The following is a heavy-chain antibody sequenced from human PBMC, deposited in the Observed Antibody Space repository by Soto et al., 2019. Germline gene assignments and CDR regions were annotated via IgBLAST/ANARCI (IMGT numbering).Heavy chain of an antibody. CDR3: AKGSIEYSASVDN. CDR1: GFSFNSYA. J-gene: IGHJ4*02. V-gene: IGHV3-23*01. CDR2: IGARGGSS. D-gene: IGHD5-12*01. Sequence: EVHLLESGGGLVQPGGSLRLSCAASGFSFNSYALFWVRQAPGKGLEWVSVIGARGGSSYFAASVKGRFTISRDNSKNVLSLEMNSLRAEDTAIYFCAKGSIEYSASVDNWGQGTLVLASS.